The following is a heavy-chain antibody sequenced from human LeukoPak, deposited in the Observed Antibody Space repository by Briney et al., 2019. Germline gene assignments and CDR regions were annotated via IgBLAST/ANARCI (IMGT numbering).Heavy chain of an antibody. CDR2: IHHSGST. V-gene: IGHV4-4*09. CDR3: AGRGYAMAY. J-gene: IGHJ4*02. Sequence: SETLSLTCTVSGGSISSYYWSWIRQPPGKGLEWIGYIHHSGSTSYNPSLKSRITISVDTSMNQFSLKLTSMTAADTAVYYCAGRGYAMAYWGQGTLVTVSS. D-gene: IGHD5-12*01. CDR1: GGSISSYY.